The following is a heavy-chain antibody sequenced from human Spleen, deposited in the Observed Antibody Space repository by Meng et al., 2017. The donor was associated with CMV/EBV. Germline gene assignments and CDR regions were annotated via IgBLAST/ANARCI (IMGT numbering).Heavy chain of an antibody. CDR3: ARAIATPGPNWFDP. Sequence: GESLKISCAASGFSFSDHIMSWVRQAPGKGLEWVSYISRSGNTIYYADSVKGRFTISRDNAKNSLYLQMHSLRVEDSAVYYCARAIATPGPNWFDPWGQGTLVTVPQ. D-gene: IGHD6-13*01. V-gene: IGHV3-11*01. CDR1: GFSFSDHI. CDR2: ISRSGNTI. J-gene: IGHJ5*02.